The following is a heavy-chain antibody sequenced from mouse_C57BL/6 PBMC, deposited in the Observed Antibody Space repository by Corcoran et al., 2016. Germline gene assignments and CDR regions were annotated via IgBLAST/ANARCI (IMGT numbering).Heavy chain of an antibody. V-gene: IGHV1-76*01. CDR3: AREGGNYAHYYAMDY. Sequence: QVQLKQSGAELVRPGASVKLSCKASGYTFTDYYINWVKQRSGQGLEWIARIYPGSGNTYYNEKFKGKATLTAEKSSSTAYMQLSSLTSEDSAVYFCAREGGNYAHYYAMDYWGQGTSVTVSS. D-gene: IGHD2-1*01. CDR1: GYTFTDYY. CDR2: IYPGSGNT. J-gene: IGHJ4*01.